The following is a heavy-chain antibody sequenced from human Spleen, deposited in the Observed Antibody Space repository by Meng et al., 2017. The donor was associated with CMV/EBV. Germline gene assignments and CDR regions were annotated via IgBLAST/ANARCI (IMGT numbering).Heavy chain of an antibody. CDR1: GFTFSDYY. V-gene: IGHV3-7*01. D-gene: IGHD3-3*01. CDR2: IKQDASEK. J-gene: IGHJ4*02. CDR3: ARDSYYDFWSGNDY. Sequence: GGSLRLSCAASGFTFSDYYMSWIRQAPGKGLEWVDNIKQDASEKYYVDSVKGRFTISRDNAKNSLYLQMNSLRAEDTAVYYCARDSYYDFWSGNDYWGQGTLVTVSS.